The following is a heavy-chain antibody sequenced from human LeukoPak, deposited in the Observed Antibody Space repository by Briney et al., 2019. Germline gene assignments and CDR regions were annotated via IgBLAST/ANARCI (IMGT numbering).Heavy chain of an antibody. J-gene: IGHJ3*02. Sequence: GGSLRLSCAASGFTFSSYWMHWVRQAPGKGLAWVSRINSDGSSTSYADSVKGRFTIPRDNAKNTLYLQMNSLRAEDTAVYYCARILYGGAFDIWGQGTMVTVSS. V-gene: IGHV3-74*01. CDR2: INSDGSST. D-gene: IGHD2-15*01. CDR3: ARILYGGAFDI. CDR1: GFTFSSYW.